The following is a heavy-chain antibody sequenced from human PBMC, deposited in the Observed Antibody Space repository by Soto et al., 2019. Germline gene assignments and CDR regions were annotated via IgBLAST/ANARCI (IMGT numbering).Heavy chain of an antibody. D-gene: IGHD5-12*01. CDR2: ISAYNGNT. CDR3: ARPSGYSGYATFDY. J-gene: IGHJ4*02. Sequence: GASVKVSCKASGYTFTSYGISWVRQAPGQGLEWMGWISAYNGNTNHAQKLQGRVTMTTDTSTSTAYMELRSLRSDDTAVYYCARPSGYSGYATFDYWGQGTLVTVSS. V-gene: IGHV1-18*01. CDR1: GYTFTSYG.